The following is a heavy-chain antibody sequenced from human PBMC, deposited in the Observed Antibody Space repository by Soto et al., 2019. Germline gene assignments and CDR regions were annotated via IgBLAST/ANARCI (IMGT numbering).Heavy chain of an antibody. CDR1: GFTVSSNY. J-gene: IGHJ4*02. CDR3: ARAHSSGWPFDY. Sequence: PGGSLRLSCAASGFTVSSNYMSWVRQAPGKGLEWVSVIYSGGSTYYADSVKGQFTISRDNSKNTLYLQMNSLRAEDTAVYYCARAHSSGWPFDYWGQGTLVTVSS. V-gene: IGHV3-53*01. CDR2: IYSGGST. D-gene: IGHD6-19*01.